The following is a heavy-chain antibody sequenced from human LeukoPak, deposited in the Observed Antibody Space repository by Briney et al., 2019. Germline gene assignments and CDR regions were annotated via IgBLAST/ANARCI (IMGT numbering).Heavy chain of an antibody. J-gene: IGHJ4*02. D-gene: IGHD3-22*01. V-gene: IGHV3-20*04. CDR3: ARAAYYDSSGYPIDY. Sequence: PGGSLRLSCAASGFTFDDYGMSWVRQAPGKGLEWVSGINWNGGSTGYADSVKGRFTISRDDAKNYLYLQMNSLRAEDTALYYCARAAYYDSSGYPIDYWGQGTLVTVSS. CDR1: GFTFDDYG. CDR2: INWNGGST.